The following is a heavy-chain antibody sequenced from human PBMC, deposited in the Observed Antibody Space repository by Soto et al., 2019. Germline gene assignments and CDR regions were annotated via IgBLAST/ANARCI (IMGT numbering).Heavy chain of an antibody. J-gene: IGHJ4*02. CDR3: ARTSAVTAILFDY. Sequence: KTSETLSLTCTVSGGSVSSGSYYWSWIRQPPGKGLEWIGYIYYSGSTNYNPSLKSRVTISVDTSKNQFSLKLSSVTAADTAVYYCARTSAVTAILFDYWGQGTLVTVSS. V-gene: IGHV4-61*01. CDR2: IYYSGST. D-gene: IGHD2-21*02. CDR1: GGSVSSGSYY.